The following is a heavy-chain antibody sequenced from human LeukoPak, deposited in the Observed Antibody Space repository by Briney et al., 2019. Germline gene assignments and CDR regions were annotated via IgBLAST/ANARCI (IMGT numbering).Heavy chain of an antibody. CDR1: GFTFSDYY. V-gene: IGHV3-11*01. CDR2: ISSSGSSI. D-gene: IGHD2-15*01. J-gene: IGHJ4*02. Sequence: GSLRLPCAASGFTFSDYYMTWIRQAPGKGLEWVSYISSSGSSIYYADSVKGRSTISRDNAKNSLYLQLNSLRAEDTAMYYCARIVVGAIAPDYWGQGTLVTVSS. CDR3: ARIVVGAIAPDY.